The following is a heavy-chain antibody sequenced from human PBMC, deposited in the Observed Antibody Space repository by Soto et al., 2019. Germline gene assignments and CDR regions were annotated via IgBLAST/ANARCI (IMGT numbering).Heavy chain of an antibody. J-gene: IGHJ4*02. V-gene: IGHV3-23*01. CDR1: GFTFSSYA. Sequence: GGSLRLSCAASGFTFSSYAMNWVRQAPGKGLEWVSVISGSGGSTYYADSVKGRFTISRDNSKNTLYLQMNSLRAEDTAVYYCARRSSGWYFDYWGQGTLVTVPS. CDR2: ISGSGGST. CDR3: ARRSSGWYFDY. D-gene: IGHD6-19*01.